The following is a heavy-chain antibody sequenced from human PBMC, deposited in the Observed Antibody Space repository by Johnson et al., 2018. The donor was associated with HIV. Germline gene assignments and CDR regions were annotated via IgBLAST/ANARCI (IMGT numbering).Heavy chain of an antibody. D-gene: IGHD5-18*01. CDR2: ISYDGSNK. CDR3: ARDRRIQLWSQTGGAAYDI. Sequence: QVQLVESGGGVVQPGRSLRLSCAASGFTFSSHPMHWVRQAPGKGLEWVAVISYDGSNKYYADSVKGQFTISRDNSKHTLYLQMNSLRAEDTGVYYCARDRRIQLWSQTGGAAYDIWGQGTMVTVSS. CDR1: GFTFSSHP. J-gene: IGHJ3*02. V-gene: IGHV3-30*04.